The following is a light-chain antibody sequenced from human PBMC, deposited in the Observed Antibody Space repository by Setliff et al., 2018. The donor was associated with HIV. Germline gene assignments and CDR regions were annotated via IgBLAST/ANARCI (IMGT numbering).Light chain of an antibody. V-gene: IGLV2-11*01. J-gene: IGLJ2*01. CDR2: DVS. Sequence: QSVLAQPRSVSGSPGQSVTISCTGTSVDIGAYNYVSWYLQYPGKAPKLIIYDVSERPSGVPDRFSGSKSGNTASLTISALQTEDDGDYYCCSYAAPYTYVVFGGGTKVNVL. CDR1: SVDIGAYNY. CDR3: CSYAAPYTYVV.